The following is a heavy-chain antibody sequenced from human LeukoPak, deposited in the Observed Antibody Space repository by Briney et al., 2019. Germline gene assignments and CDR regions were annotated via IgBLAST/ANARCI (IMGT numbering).Heavy chain of an antibody. CDR2: INPNSGNT. D-gene: IGHD6-19*01. Sequence: GASVKVSCKASGYTFTDYYLHWVRRAPGQGLEWMGRINPNSGNTGYAQKFQGRVTMTRNTSISTAYMELSSLRSEDTAVYYCARGKRAVAGKGRPYYYYMDVWGKGTTVTVSS. V-gene: IGHV1-8*02. CDR1: GYTFTDYY. J-gene: IGHJ6*03. CDR3: ARGKRAVAGKGRPYYYYMDV.